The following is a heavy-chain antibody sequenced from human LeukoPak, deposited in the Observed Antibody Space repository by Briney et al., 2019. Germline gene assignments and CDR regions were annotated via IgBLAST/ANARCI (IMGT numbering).Heavy chain of an antibody. CDR1: GFTFDDYA. J-gene: IGHJ4*02. CDR3: AKVHSSGWYMFND. D-gene: IGHD6-19*01. CDR2: ISWNSGSI. V-gene: IGHV3-9*01. Sequence: GGSLRLSCAASGFTFDDYAMHWVRQAPGKGLEWVSGISWNSGSIGYADSVQGRFTISRDNAKNSLYLQMNSLSAEETALYYCAKVHSSGWYMFNDWGQGTLVTVSS.